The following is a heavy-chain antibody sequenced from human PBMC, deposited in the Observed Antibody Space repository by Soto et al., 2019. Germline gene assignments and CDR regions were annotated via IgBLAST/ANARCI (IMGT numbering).Heavy chain of an antibody. J-gene: IGHJ5*02. D-gene: IGHD2-8*01. CDR3: ARIPNERGGWFDP. CDR2: ISVYNGNT. V-gene: IGHV1-18*01. CDR1: GYTFTNYG. Sequence: QVQLVQSGTEVKKPGASVKVSCKASGYTFTNYGVSWVRQAPGQGLEWMGWISVYNGNTNYAQKLQGRVTMTTDTSTSTAYVELRRLRADDTAVYYGARIPNERGGWFDPWGQGTVVTVSS.